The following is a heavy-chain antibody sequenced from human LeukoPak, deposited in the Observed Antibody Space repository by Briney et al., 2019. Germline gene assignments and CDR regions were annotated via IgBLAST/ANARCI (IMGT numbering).Heavy chain of an antibody. D-gene: IGHD4-17*01. Sequence: GGSLRLSCAASGFTFRSYGMHWVRQAPGKGLEWGAVISYDGSNKYYADSVKGRFTISRDNSKNTLYLQMNSLRAEDTALYYCAKGYGDYGLYFDYWGQGTLVTVSS. J-gene: IGHJ4*02. CDR2: ISYDGSNK. CDR3: AKGYGDYGLYFDY. V-gene: IGHV3-30*18. CDR1: GFTFRSYG.